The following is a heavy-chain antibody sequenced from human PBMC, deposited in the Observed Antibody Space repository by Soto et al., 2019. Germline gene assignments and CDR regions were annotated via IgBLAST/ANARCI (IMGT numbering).Heavy chain of an antibody. CDR3: ASGTEVSPSWDV. J-gene: IGHJ6*02. Sequence: QVQLQESGPGLVKPSQTLSLTCTVSGGSISSGGYYWSWIRQHPGKGLEWIGYLYYSGSTYYNPSLKSRVTISVDTSKNQFSLKLSAVTAADTAVYYCASGTEVSPSWDVWGQGTTVTVSS. V-gene: IGHV4-31*03. D-gene: IGHD1-26*01. CDR1: GGSISSGGYY. CDR2: LYYSGST.